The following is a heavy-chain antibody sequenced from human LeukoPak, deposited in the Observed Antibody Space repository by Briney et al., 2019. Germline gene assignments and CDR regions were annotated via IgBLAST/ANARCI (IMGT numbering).Heavy chain of an antibody. CDR3: ARERRFLEWLLRPLDYYYMDV. CDR2: ISAYNGNT. V-gene: IGHV1-18*01. Sequence: ASVKVSCKASGYTFTSYGISWVRQAPGQGLEWIGWISAYNGNTNYAQKLQGRVTMTTDTSTSTAYMELRSLRSDDTAVYYCARERRFLEWLLRPLDYYYMDVWGKGTTVTVSS. CDR1: GYTFTSYG. D-gene: IGHD3-3*01. J-gene: IGHJ6*03.